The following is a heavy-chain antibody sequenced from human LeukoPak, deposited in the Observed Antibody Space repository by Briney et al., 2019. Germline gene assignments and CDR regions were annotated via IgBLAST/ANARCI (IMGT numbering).Heavy chain of an antibody. Sequence: ASVKVSCKASGYTFTSYGISWVRQAPGQGLEWMGWISAYNGNTNYAQKLQGRATMTTGASTGTAYMELRSLRSDDTAVYYCARDSAEAARDFDYWGQGTLVTVSS. CDR1: GYTFTSYG. J-gene: IGHJ4*02. CDR3: ARDSAEAARDFDY. V-gene: IGHV1-18*01. D-gene: IGHD6-6*01. CDR2: ISAYNGNT.